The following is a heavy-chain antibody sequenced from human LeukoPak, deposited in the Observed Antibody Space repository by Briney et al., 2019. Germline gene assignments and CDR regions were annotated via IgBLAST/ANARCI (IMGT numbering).Heavy chain of an antibody. CDR1: GFTFTGHY. CDR2: INGNSGAT. V-gene: IGHV1-2*02. J-gene: IGHJ4*02. Sequence: APVTVSCKASGFTFTGHYMHWVRQAPGQGLEWMGWINGNSGATNYARNFQDRVTLTRDTSISTVYMELSRLRIDDTAVYYCARDFSWGVDYWGQGTLVTVSS. CDR3: ARDFSWGVDY. D-gene: IGHD3-10*01.